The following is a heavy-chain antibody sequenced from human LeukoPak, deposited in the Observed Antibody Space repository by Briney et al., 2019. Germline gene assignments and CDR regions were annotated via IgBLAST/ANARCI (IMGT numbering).Heavy chain of an antibody. CDR3: ARDLRLSDYGDSTSHRGG. CDR1: GFTFSSYA. D-gene: IGHD4-17*01. V-gene: IGHV3-30-3*01. CDR2: ISYDGSNK. Sequence: GGSLRLSCAASGFTFSSYAMHWVRQAPGKGLEWVAVISYDGSNKYYADSVKGRFTISRDNSKNTLYLQMNSLRAEDTAVYYCARDLRLSDYGDSTSHRGGWGQGTMVTVSS. J-gene: IGHJ3*01.